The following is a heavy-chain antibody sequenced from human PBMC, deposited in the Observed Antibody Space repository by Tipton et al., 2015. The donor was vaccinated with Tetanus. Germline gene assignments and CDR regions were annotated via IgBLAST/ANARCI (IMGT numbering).Heavy chain of an antibody. V-gene: IGHV3-30*02. CDR1: GFTFSSYA. D-gene: IGHD6-13*01. Sequence: SLRLSCAASGFTFSSYAMHWVRQAPGKGLEWVAVVRFDGRNSYYGDSVKGRFTISRDNSKNTLDLQMDSLRSEDTAMYYCAKDKAAAGHLRVFESWGQGTLVTVSS. CDR2: VRFDGRNS. J-gene: IGHJ4*02. CDR3: AKDKAAAGHLRVFES.